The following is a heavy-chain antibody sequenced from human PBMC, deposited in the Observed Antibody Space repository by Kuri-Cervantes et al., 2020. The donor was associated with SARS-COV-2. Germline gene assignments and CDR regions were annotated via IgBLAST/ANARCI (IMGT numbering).Heavy chain of an antibody. CDR2: ISYDGSNK. Sequence: GESLKISCAASGFTFSSYGMHWVRQAPGKGLEWVAVISYDGSNKYYADSVKGRFIISRDNSKNTLYLQMNSLRAEDTAVYYCAKCLAGQWLVPGYYYGMDVWGQGTTVTVSS. CDR3: AKCLAGQWLVPGYYYGMDV. V-gene: IGHV3-30*18. CDR1: GFTFSSYG. D-gene: IGHD6-19*01. J-gene: IGHJ6*02.